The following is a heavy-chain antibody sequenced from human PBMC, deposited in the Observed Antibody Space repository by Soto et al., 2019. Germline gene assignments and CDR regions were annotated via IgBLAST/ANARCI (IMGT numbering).Heavy chain of an antibody. V-gene: IGHV4-34*01. D-gene: IGHD1-7*01. Sequence: SETLSLTCAVYGGSFSGYYWSWIRQPPGKGLEWIGEINHSGSTNYNPSLKSRVTISVDTSKNQFSLKLSSVTAADTAVYYCARANSRWNYVGVYYYYGMDVWGQGTTVTVSS. CDR3: ARANSRWNYVGVYYYYGMDV. J-gene: IGHJ6*02. CDR1: GGSFSGYY. CDR2: INHSGST.